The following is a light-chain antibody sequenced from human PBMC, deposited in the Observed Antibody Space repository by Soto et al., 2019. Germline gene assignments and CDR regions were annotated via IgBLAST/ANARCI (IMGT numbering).Light chain of an antibody. CDR3: QQRSSWWT. J-gene: IGKJ1*01. V-gene: IGKV3-11*01. CDR1: QSVSSF. CDR2: GAS. Sequence: EIVLTQSPATLSLSPGERATLSCRASQSVSSFLAWYQQKPGQAPRLLIYGASNRATGIPARFSGSGSGTACTLTISSLEPEDFAVHYWQQRSSWWTFGQGTKVEIK.